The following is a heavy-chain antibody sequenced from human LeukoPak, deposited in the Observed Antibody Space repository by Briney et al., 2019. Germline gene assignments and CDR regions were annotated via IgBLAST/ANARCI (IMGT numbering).Heavy chain of an antibody. CDR3: ARDEDDSSGLKPPFDY. CDR2: IYSGGST. V-gene: IGHV3-53*01. J-gene: IGHJ4*02. CDR1: GFTVSSNY. Sequence: GGSLRLSCAASGFTVSSNYMSWVRQAPGKGLEWVSVIYSGGSTYYADSVKGRFTISRDNSKNTLYLQMNSLRAEDTAVYYCARDEDDSSGLKPPFDYWGQGTLVTVSS. D-gene: IGHD3-22*01.